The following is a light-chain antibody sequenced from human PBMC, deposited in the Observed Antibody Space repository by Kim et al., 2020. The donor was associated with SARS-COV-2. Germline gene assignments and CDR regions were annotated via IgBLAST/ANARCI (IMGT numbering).Light chain of an antibody. CDR3: QQYNNRPKT. J-gene: IGKJ1*01. CDR2: GAS. Sequence: VFPGEGATLSCRASESVRSNLAWYQQNLGQAPRLLIYGASTRATGLPAKFSGSGSGIEFTLRIRSLQYEDVAIYFCQQYNNRPKTFGQGTKVDIK. V-gene: IGKV3-15*01. CDR1: ESVRSN.